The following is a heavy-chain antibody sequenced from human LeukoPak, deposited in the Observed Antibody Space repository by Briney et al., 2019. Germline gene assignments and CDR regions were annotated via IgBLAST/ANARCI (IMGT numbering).Heavy chain of an antibody. CDR1: GFTFSRYA. CDR2: ISGSGGRT. V-gene: IGHV3-23*01. CDR3: AKDWRPDLNLPYYFDY. Sequence: PGGSLTLSCAASGFTFSRYAMSWVRQAPGKGLDWVSAISGSGGRTYYADSVKGRFTISRDNSKNTLYLQMNSLRAEDTAVYYCAKDWRPDLNLPYYFDYGGQGTLVTVSS. D-gene: IGHD1-7*01. J-gene: IGHJ4*02.